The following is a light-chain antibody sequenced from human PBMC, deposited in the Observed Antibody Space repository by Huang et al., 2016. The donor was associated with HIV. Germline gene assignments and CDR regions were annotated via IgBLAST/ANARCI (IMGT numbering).Light chain of an antibody. Sequence: EIVLTQSPGTLSLSPGERATLSCKTSQSVSSSYLAWYQQKPGQAPRLVVYGTSSRATGIPDRFSGSGSGTDVTLTISMLEPEDFAMYYCQQYGSSLHSFGQGTKLEI. CDR1: QSVSSSY. CDR3: QQYGSSLHS. J-gene: IGKJ2*01. CDR2: GTS. V-gene: IGKV3-20*01.